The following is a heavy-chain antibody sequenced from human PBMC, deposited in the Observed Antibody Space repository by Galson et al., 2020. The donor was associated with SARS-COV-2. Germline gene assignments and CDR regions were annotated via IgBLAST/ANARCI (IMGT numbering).Heavy chain of an antibody. J-gene: IGHJ6*02. CDR2: INHSGST. CDR3: ASGWFGELLSGGYYYYGMDV. Sequence: SETLSLTCAVYGGSFSGYYWSWIRQPPGKGLEWIGEINHSGSTNYNPSLKSRVTISVDTSKNQFSLKLSSVTAADTAVYYCASGWFGELLSGGYYYYGMDVWGQGTTVTVSS. V-gene: IGHV4-34*01. CDR1: GGSFSGYY. D-gene: IGHD3-10*01.